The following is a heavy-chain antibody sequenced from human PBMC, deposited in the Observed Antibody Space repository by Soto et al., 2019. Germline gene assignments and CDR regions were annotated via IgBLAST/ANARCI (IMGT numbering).Heavy chain of an antibody. J-gene: IGHJ6*02. Sequence: PSETLSLPCTVSGGSISSGVYYWYWIRQHPGKGLEWIGCIYYSGTTYYNPSLKSRVTISVDTSKNQFSLRLSSVTAADTAVYYCARVSGSYYYGMDVWGQGTTVTVSS. D-gene: IGHD1-26*01. CDR1: GGSISSGVYY. V-gene: IGHV4-31*03. CDR3: ARVSGSYYYGMDV. CDR2: IYYSGTT.